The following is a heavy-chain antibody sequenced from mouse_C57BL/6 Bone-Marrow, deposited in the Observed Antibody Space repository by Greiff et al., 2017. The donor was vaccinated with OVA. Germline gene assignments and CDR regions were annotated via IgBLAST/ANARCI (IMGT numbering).Heavy chain of an antibody. CDR2: IDPSDSET. CDR3: ARGIYYGNLAWFAY. J-gene: IGHJ3*01. CDR1: GYTFTSYW. Sequence: QVHVKQSGAELVRPGSSVKLSCKASGYTFTSYWMHWVKQRPIQGLEWIGNIDPSDSETHYNQKFKDKATLTVDKSSSTAYLQLSSLTSEDSAVYYCARGIYYGNLAWFAYWGQGTLVTVSA. V-gene: IGHV1-52*01. D-gene: IGHD2-1*01.